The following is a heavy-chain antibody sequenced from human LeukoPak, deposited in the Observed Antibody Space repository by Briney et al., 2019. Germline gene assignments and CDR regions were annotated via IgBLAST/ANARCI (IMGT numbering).Heavy chain of an antibody. CDR2: INHSGST. D-gene: IGHD2-2*01. V-gene: IGHV4-34*01. CDR1: GGSFSGYY. Sequence: PSETLSLTCAVYGGSFSGYYWSWIRQPPGKGLEWIGEINHSGSTNYNPSLKGRVTISVDTSKNQFSLKLSSVTAADTAVYYCARGPGYCSSTSCFSYYFDYWGQGTLVTVSS. CDR3: ARGPGYCSSTSCFSYYFDY. J-gene: IGHJ4*02.